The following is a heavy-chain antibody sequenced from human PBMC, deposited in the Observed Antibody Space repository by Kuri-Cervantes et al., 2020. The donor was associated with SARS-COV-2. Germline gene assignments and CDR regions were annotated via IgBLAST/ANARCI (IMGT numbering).Heavy chain of an antibody. Sequence: ASVKVSCKASGYTFTGYYMHWVRQAPGQGLEWMGWISAYNGNTNYAQKLQGRVTMTTDTSTSTAYTELRSLRSDDTAVYYCARKGVDYYYYMDVWGKGTTVTVSS. CDR2: ISAYNGNT. D-gene: IGHD3-3*01. CDR1: GYTFTGYY. J-gene: IGHJ6*03. V-gene: IGHV1-18*04. CDR3: ARKGVDYYYYMDV.